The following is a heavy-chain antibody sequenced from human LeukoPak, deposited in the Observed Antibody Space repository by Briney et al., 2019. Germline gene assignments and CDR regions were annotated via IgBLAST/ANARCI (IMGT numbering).Heavy chain of an antibody. CDR1: GFTFGDYS. CDR2: IYSGGST. CDR3: ASGSGSYRTPYYYMDV. V-gene: IGHV3-53*01. J-gene: IGHJ6*03. D-gene: IGHD3-10*01. Sequence: GRSLRLSCTSSGFTFGDYSMSWVRQAPGKGLEWVSVIYSGGSTYYADSVKGRFTISRDNSKNTLYLQMNSLRAEDTAVYYCASGSGSYRTPYYYMDVWGTGTTVTVSS.